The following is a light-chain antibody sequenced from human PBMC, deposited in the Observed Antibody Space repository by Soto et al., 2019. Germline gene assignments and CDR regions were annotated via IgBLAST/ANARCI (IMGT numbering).Light chain of an antibody. CDR2: DAS. V-gene: IGKV3-11*01. CDR3: QQRNKWPPVT. J-gene: IGKJ4*01. Sequence: ESVLTQSPATLSLSPGERATLSCRASPSVSNSLAWYQHKPGQAPSLLIYDASNRATGVPTRFSGSRSGTDFTLTISSLEPEDFAVYYCQQRNKWPPVTFGGGTRVEIK. CDR1: PSVSNS.